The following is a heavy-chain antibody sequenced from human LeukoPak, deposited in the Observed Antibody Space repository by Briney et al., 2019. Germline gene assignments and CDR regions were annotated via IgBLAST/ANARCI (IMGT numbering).Heavy chain of an antibody. J-gene: IGHJ4*02. Sequence: PEGSLRLSCAASGFIFTNYFMSWVRQAPGKGLEWVASIKHDGSEKDYVDSVRGRFTISRDNTMNSLYLQMSSLRAEDTAVYYCATDRGWRTSGYYLYYFEYWGQGTLLTYSS. V-gene: IGHV3-7*01. D-gene: IGHD3-3*01. CDR1: GFIFTNYF. CDR3: ATDRGWRTSGYYLYYFEY. CDR2: IKHDGSEK.